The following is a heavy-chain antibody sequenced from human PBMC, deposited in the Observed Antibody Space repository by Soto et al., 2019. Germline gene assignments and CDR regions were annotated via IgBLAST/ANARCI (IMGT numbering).Heavy chain of an antibody. J-gene: IGHJ5*02. CDR1: VGSISSGGYY. CDR2: NYYSGST. V-gene: IGHV4-31*03. CDR3: ARATDYCGSSGYFPFDP. D-gene: IGHD3-22*01. Sequence: QVQLQESGPGLVKPSQTLSLTCTVSVGSISSGGYYWSWIRQHPGKGLEWIGYNYYSGSTYYNPSLKSRVTTSVDTSKNQSSLKLSSVTAADTAVYYAARATDYCGSSGYFPFDPWGQGTLVTVSS.